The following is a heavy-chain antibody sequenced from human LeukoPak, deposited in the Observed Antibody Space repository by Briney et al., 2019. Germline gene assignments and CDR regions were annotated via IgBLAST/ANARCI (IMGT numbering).Heavy chain of an antibody. CDR1: GLTFTSYW. V-gene: IGHV3-7*01. CDR2: INEDGSYK. J-gene: IGHJ4*02. CDR3: ARDATRGGDNDY. D-gene: IGHD2-21*02. Sequence: GGSLRLSCAVSGLTFTSYWMSWVRQAPGKGLEWVANINEDGSYKYHADPVKGRLIISRDNAKNSLYLQMNSLRAEDTAVYYCARDATRGGDNDYWGQGTRVIVSS.